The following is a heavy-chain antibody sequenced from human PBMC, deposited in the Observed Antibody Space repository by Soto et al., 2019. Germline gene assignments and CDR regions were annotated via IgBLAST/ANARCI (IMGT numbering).Heavy chain of an antibody. V-gene: IGHV4-59*01. CDR2: IYYSGST. D-gene: IGHD4-17*01. J-gene: IGHJ4*02. CDR1: GGSISTYY. Sequence: QVQLQESGPGLVKPSETLSLTCTVSGGSISTYYWSWIRQPPGKGLEWIGYIYYSGSTNYNPSLKSRVTISLDTSKNHCSLKLNSVTAADTAVYYCARTAMVTRMFDYWGQGTLVTVSS. CDR3: ARTAMVTRMFDY.